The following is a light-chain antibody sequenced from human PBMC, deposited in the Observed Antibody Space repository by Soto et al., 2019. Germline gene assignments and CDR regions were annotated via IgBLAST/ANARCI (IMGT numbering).Light chain of an antibody. CDR1: QDISSY. J-gene: IGKJ1*01. CDR2: AAS. Sequence: DIQLAQSPSFLSASVGDRVTITCPASQDISSYLAWYQQKPGKAPNLLIYAASTLQSGVPSRFSGGGSGTDFTLTISRLEPEDFAVYYCQQYGSSPQTFGQGTKLDIK. CDR3: QQYGSSPQT. V-gene: IGKV1-9*01.